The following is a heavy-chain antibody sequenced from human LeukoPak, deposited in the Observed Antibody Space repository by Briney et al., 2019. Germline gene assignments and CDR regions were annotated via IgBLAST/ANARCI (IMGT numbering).Heavy chain of an antibody. CDR2: IYYSGST. D-gene: IGHD2/OR15-2a*01. V-gene: IGHV4-39*07. CDR3: ARSSERLYKYYYFDY. J-gene: IGHJ4*02. Sequence: SETLSLTCTVSGGSISSSSYYWGWIRQPPGKGLEWIGSIYYSGSTNYNPSLKSRVTISVDTSKNQFSLKLSSVTAADTAVYYCARSSERLYKYYYFDYWGQGTLVTVSS. CDR1: GGSISSSSYY.